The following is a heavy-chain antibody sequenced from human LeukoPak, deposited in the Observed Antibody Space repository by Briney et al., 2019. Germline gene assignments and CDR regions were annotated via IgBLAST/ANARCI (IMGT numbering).Heavy chain of an antibody. CDR3: ARLDYYGSGSYFDY. J-gene: IGHJ4*02. D-gene: IGHD3-10*01. Sequence: GGSLRLSCAASGFTFSSYWMNWVRQAPGKGLEWVSYISSSGSTVYYVDSVKGRFTISRDDARNSLYLQMNSLRAEDTAVYYCARLDYYGSGSYFDYWGQGTLVTVSS. CDR1: GFTFSSYW. CDR2: ISSSGSTV. V-gene: IGHV3-48*04.